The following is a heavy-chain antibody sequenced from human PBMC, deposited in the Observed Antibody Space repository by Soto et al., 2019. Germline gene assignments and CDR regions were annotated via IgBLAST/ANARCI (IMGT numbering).Heavy chain of an antibody. CDR3: AKDQGDVWSGKSLFQH. D-gene: IGHD3-3*01. V-gene: IGHV3-23*01. CDR1: GFIFNTYA. CDR2: ISDSGFST. Sequence: EVQLLESGGGLVQPGGSLRLSCAASGFIFNTYAMSWVRQAPGKRLEWVSSISDSGFSTYHADSVKGRFTISRDNSKNTLYLQMNSLRAEDTAVYYCAKDQGDVWSGKSLFQHWGQGTLVTVSS. J-gene: IGHJ1*01.